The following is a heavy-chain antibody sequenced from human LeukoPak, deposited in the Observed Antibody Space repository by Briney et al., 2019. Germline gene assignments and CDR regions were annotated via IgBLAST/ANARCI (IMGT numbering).Heavy chain of an antibody. Sequence: ASVKVSCKASGGTFSSYAISWVRQAPGQGLEWMGRIIPIFGTANYAQKFQGRVTITTDEYKSTAYMELSSLRTEDTAVYYCARDKIRRDGYNPDYWGQGTLVTVSS. J-gene: IGHJ4*02. D-gene: IGHD5-24*01. CDR3: ARDKIRRDGYNPDY. CDR2: IIPIFGTA. V-gene: IGHV1-69*05. CDR1: GGTFSSYA.